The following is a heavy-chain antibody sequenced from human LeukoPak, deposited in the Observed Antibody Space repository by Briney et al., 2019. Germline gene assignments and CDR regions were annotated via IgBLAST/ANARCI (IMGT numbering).Heavy chain of an antibody. J-gene: IGHJ5*02. CDR3: ASDYRDYGDYRS. Sequence: PSETLSLTCTVSGGSLSSYYWSWIRQPPGKGLEWIGYIYYSGSTNYNPSLKSRVTISVDTSKNQFSLKLSSVTTADTAVYYCASDYRDYGDYRSWGQGTLVTVSS. D-gene: IGHD4-17*01. CDR1: GGSLSSYY. V-gene: IGHV4-59*01. CDR2: IYYSGST.